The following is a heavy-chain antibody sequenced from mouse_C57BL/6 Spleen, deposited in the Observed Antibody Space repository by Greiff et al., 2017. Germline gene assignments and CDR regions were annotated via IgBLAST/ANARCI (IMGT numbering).Heavy chain of an antibody. J-gene: IGHJ1*03. Sequence: EVQGVESGGGLVQPGGSLKLSCAASGFTFSDYYMYWVRQTPEKRLEWVAYISNGGGSTYYPDTVKGRFTISRDNAKNTLYLQMSRLKSEDTAMYYCARQDGYYGYFDVWGTGTTVTVSS. D-gene: IGHD2-3*01. V-gene: IGHV5-12*01. CDR2: ISNGGGST. CDR1: GFTFSDYY. CDR3: ARQDGYYGYFDV.